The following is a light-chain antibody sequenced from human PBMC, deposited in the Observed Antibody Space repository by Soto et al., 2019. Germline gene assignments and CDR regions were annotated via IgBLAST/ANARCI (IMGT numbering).Light chain of an antibody. CDR1: QSISNF. CDR2: GAS. Sequence: DIQMTQPQSSLSASVGDRVTITCRASQSISNFLNWYQQRPGKAPKLLIFGASTVQGGVPSRFTGSASGTDITLSISSLQPEDFATYYCQQSFSSPYTFGPGTKLEIK. J-gene: IGKJ2*01. CDR3: QQSFSSPYT. V-gene: IGKV1-39*01.